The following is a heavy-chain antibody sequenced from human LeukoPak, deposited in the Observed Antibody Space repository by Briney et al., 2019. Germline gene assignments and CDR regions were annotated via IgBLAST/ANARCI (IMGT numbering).Heavy chain of an antibody. CDR2: TYYRSKWYN. J-gene: IGHJ4*02. D-gene: IGHD1-14*01. Sequence: SQTLSLTCAISGDSVSSNSAAWSWIRQSPSRGLEWLRTTYYRSKWYNDYAVSVKSRITINPDTSKNQFSLQLNSVTPEDTAVYYCARDPRTPAFDFWGQGTLVTVSS. CDR1: GDSVSSNSAA. CDR3: ARDPRTPAFDF. V-gene: IGHV6-1*01.